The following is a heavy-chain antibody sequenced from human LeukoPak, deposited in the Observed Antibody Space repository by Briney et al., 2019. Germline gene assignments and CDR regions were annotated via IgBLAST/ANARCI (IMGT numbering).Heavy chain of an antibody. CDR2: IIPIFGTA. Sequence: EASVKVSCKASGYTYTSYYMHWVRQAPGQGLEWMGGIIPIFGTAIYAQKFQGRVTITADESTSTAYMELSSLRSEDTAVYYCARDGEPLKSDFWSGYFGWDFDYWGQGTLVSVSS. CDR3: ARDGEPLKSDFWSGYFGWDFDY. CDR1: GYTYTSYY. V-gene: IGHV1-69*13. J-gene: IGHJ4*02. D-gene: IGHD3-3*01.